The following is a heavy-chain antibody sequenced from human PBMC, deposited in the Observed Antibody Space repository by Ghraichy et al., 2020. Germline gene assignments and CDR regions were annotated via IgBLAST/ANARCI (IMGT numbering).Heavy chain of an antibody. CDR2: VYDGGNT. D-gene: IGHD2-2*01. CDR3: ARGYSSTLMNWFDP. Sequence: SETLSLTCTVSGGSINISGYYWSWIRQPPGEGLECIVYVYDGGNTKYNPSLKGRVTISVDTSKNYFSLNLTSVTAADTAMYYCARGYSSTLMNWFDPWGQGTPVTVSS. CDR1: GGSINISGYY. V-gene: IGHV4-61*03. J-gene: IGHJ5*02.